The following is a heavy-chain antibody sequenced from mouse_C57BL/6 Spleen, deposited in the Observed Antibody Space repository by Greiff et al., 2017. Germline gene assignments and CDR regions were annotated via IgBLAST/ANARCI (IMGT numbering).Heavy chain of an antibody. D-gene: IGHD2-3*01. V-gene: IGHV2-2*01. CDR1: GFSLTSYG. CDR3: ARKFLHYDGSFMDY. J-gene: IGHJ4*01. CDR2: IWSGGST. Sequence: VHLQESGPGLVQPSQSLSITCTVSGFSLTSYGVHWVRQSPGKGLEWLGVIWSGGSTDYNAAFISRLSISKDNSKSQVFFKMNSLQADDTAIYYCARKFLHYDGSFMDYWGQGTSVTVSS.